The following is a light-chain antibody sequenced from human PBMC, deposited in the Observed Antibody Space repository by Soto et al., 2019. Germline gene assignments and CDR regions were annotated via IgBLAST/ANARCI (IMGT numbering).Light chain of an antibody. Sequence: DIVMTQSRCTLSASVGDRVTITCRASRSISSWLAWYQQKPGKAPKLLIYKASSLESGVPSRFSGSGSGTEFTLTISSLQPDDFATYYCQQYNSYSWTFGQGTKVDI. V-gene: IGKV1-5*03. CDR3: QQYNSYSWT. J-gene: IGKJ1*01. CDR1: RSISSW. CDR2: KAS.